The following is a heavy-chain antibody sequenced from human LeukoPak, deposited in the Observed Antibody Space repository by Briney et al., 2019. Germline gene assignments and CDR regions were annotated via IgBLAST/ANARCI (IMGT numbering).Heavy chain of an antibody. CDR2: IFYSGTT. J-gene: IGHJ4*02. V-gene: IGHV4-59*11. D-gene: IGHD1-7*01. Sequence: SETLSLTCTVSGASISSHYWSWIRQPPGKGLEWIGYIFYSGTTKYNASLKSRVTISADTSKSHFSLNLSSVTAADTAVYYCARELELRSEGSFDYWGQGTLVTVSS. CDR3: ARELELRSEGSFDY. CDR1: GASISSHY.